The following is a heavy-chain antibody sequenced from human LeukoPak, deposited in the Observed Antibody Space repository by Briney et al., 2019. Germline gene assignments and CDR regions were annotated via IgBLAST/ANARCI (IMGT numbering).Heavy chain of an antibody. CDR1: GYTFTSYG. J-gene: IGHJ4*02. D-gene: IGHD3-3*01. Sequence: ASVKVSCKASGYTFTSYGISWVRQAPGQGLEWMGWISAYNGNTNYAQKLQGRVTMTTDTSTSTAYMELRSLRSDDTAVYYCARGGPPGRRYYDFWSGYYYYYFDYWGQGTLVTVSS. CDR2: ISAYNGNT. CDR3: ARGGPPGRRYYDFWSGYYYYYFDY. V-gene: IGHV1-18*01.